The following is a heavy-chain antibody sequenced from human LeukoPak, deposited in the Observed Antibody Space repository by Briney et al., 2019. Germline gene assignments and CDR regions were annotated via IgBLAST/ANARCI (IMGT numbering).Heavy chain of an antibody. V-gene: IGHV3-48*03. CDR1: GFTFSSYA. D-gene: IGHD4-17*01. Sequence: GGSLRLSCVGSGFTFSSYAMSWVRQAPGKGLEWVSYISSSGSTIYYADSVKGRFTISRDNAKNSLYLQMNSLRAEDTAVYYCARRLRRNYFDYWGQGTLVTVSS. CDR3: ARRLRRNYFDY. J-gene: IGHJ4*02. CDR2: ISSSGSTI.